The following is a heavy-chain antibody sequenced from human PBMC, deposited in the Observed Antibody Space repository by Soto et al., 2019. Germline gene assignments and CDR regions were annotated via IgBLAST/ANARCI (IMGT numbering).Heavy chain of an antibody. V-gene: IGHV3-23*01. CDR1: GFTFSSYA. J-gene: IGHJ6*02. CDR2: ISGSGGST. CDR3: AKELIRGITIFRHYYYGMDV. Sequence: GGSLRLSCAASGFTFSSYAMSCVRQAPGKGLEWVSAISGSGGSTYYADSVKGRFTISRDNSKNTLYLQMNSLRAEDTAVYYCAKELIRGITIFRHYYYGMDVWGQGTTVTVSS. D-gene: IGHD3-3*01.